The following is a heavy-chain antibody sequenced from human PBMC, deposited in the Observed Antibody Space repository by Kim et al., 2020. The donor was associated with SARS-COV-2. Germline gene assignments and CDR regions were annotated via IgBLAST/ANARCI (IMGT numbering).Heavy chain of an antibody. J-gene: IGHJ6*03. CDR3: GRNGVYLDV. Sequence: SETLSLICTVSGASINNNYWTWIRQSPEKGLEWIGYIHSTGTTEYNPSLEGRVTLSIDTSRNQFFLTLRSVTATDTAMYFCGRNGVYLDVWGKGTTVTVSS. CDR1: GASINNNY. D-gene: IGHD2-8*01. CDR2: IHSTGTT. V-gene: IGHV4-59*08.